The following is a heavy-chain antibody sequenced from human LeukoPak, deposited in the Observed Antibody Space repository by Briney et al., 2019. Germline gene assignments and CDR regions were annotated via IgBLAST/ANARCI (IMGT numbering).Heavy chain of an antibody. V-gene: IGHV4-38-2*02. CDR1: GYSISSGYY. D-gene: IGHD1-26*01. J-gene: IGHJ4*02. CDR3: AGSGWGCPYYFDY. CDR2: IYHSGST. Sequence: PSETLSLTCTVSGYSISSGYYWGWIRQPPGKGLEWIGSIYHSGSTYYNPSLKSRVTISVDTSKNQFSLKLSSVTAADTAVYYCAGSGWGCPYYFDYWGQGTLVTVSS.